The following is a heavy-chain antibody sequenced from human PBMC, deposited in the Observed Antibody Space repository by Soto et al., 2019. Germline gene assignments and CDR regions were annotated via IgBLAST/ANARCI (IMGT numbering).Heavy chain of an antibody. V-gene: IGHV3-7*03. CDR1: GFTFSSYW. Sequence: GGSLRLSCAASGFTFSSYWMSWVRQAPGKGLEWVANIKQDGSEKYYVDSVKGRFTISRDNAKNSLYLQMNSLRAEDTAVYYCAREAANYYDSSGPHDYWGQGTLVTVSS. CDR2: IKQDGSEK. CDR3: AREAANYYDSSGPHDY. J-gene: IGHJ4*02. D-gene: IGHD3-22*01.